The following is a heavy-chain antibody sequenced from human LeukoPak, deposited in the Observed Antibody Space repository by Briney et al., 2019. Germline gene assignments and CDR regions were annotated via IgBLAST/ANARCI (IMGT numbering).Heavy chain of an antibody. D-gene: IGHD1-1*01. CDR3: ARVASTTRRHDAFDI. J-gene: IGHJ3*02. CDR1: GYTFTSYY. V-gene: IGHV1-2*02. Sequence: GASVKVSCKASGYTFTSYYMHWVRQAPGQGLEWMGWINPNSGDTIYAKKFQARVTLTRDTSISTAYMELSRLRSDDTAVYYCARVASTTRRHDAFDIWGQGTMVTVSS. CDR2: INPNSGDT.